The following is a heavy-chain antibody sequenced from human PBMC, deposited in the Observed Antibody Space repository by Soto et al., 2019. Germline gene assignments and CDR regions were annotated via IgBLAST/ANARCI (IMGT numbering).Heavy chain of an antibody. CDR1: GFTFSSHA. J-gene: IGHJ3*02. Sequence: GGSLRLSCAASGFTFSSHAMSWVRQAPGKGLEWVSAISGSGGSTYYADSVKGRFTISRDNSKNTLYLQMNSLRAEDTAVYYCAKDLNYYDSSGLDAFDIWGQGTMVTVSS. V-gene: IGHV3-23*01. CDR3: AKDLNYYDSSGLDAFDI. D-gene: IGHD3-22*01. CDR2: ISGSGGST.